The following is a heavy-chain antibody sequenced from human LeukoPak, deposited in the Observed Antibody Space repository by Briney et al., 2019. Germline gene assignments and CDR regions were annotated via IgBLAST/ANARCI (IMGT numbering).Heavy chain of an antibody. CDR1: GFTFSYAW. CDR3: YTVLVWGGYDAKETDK. Sequence: GGSLRLSCVASGFTFSYAWMDGVRQAPGKGLEGVGRIKSKSDGGATDYTAPVKGRFTISSDDSENTLYLHMNSLGTEDTGVYYCYTVLVWGGYDAKETDKWGQGTLVAVSS. J-gene: IGHJ4*02. D-gene: IGHD5-12*01. V-gene: IGHV3-15*01. CDR2: IKSKSDGGAT.